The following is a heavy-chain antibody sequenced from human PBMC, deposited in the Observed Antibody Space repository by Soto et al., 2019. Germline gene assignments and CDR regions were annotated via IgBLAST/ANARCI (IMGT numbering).Heavy chain of an antibody. CDR1: GFTFSSYW. V-gene: IGHV3-74*01. Sequence: GGSLRLSCAASGFTFSSYWMHWVRQAPGKGLVWVSRINSDGSSTSYADSVKGRFTISRDNAKNTLYLQMNSLRAEDTAVYYCARDHCSSTSCYSVHWFDPWGQGTLVTVSS. D-gene: IGHD2-2*01. J-gene: IGHJ5*02. CDR2: INSDGSST. CDR3: ARDHCSSTSCYSVHWFDP.